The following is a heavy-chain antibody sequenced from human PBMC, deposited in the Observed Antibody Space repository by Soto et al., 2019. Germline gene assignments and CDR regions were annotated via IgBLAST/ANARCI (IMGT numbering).Heavy chain of an antibody. D-gene: IGHD3-3*01. Sequence: QVQLVQSGAEVKKPGSSVKVSCKASGGTFSSYAISWVRQAPGQGLEWMGRIIPMLAIANHAQKFQGRVTITADKSTSTAYMELSSLRSEDTAVYYCAGTIFGVVTHIYYYYYMDVWGTGTTVTVSS. CDR3: AGTIFGVVTHIYYYYYMDV. V-gene: IGHV1-69*02. CDR2: IIPMLAIA. J-gene: IGHJ6*03. CDR1: GGTFSSYA.